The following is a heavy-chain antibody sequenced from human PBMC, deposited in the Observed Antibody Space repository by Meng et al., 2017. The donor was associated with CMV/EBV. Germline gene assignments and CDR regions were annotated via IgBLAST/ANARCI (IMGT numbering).Heavy chain of an antibody. V-gene: IGHV3-20*04. D-gene: IGHD3-10*01. J-gene: IGHJ6*02. CDR1: GFTFDDYG. Sequence: GESLKISCAASGFTFDDYGMSWVRQAPGKGLEWVSGINWNGGSTGYADSVKGRFTISRDNAKNSLYLQMNSLRAEGTALYYCARDRASGSFLYYYYGMDVWGQGTTVTVSS. CDR2: INWNGGST. CDR3: ARDRASGSFLYYYYGMDV.